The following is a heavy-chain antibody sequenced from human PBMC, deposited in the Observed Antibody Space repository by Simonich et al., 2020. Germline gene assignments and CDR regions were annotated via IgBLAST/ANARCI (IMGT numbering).Heavy chain of an antibody. CDR3: ARHAGFAFDI. J-gene: IGHJ3*02. Sequence: QLQLQESGPGLVKPSETLSLTCTVSGGSISSSSYYGGWIRQPPGKGLEGIGSIYYSGSTYYNPSLKSRVTISVDTSKNQFSLKLSSVTAADTAVYYCARHAGFAFDIWGQGTMVTVSS. V-gene: IGHV4-39*01. D-gene: IGHD6-13*01. CDR1: GGSISSSSYY. CDR2: IYYSGST.